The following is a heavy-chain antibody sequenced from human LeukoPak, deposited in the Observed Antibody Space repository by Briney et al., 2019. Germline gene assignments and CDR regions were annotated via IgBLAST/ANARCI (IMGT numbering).Heavy chain of an antibody. Sequence: SETLSLTCTVSTYSISSIYYWGWIRPPPGKGLEWIGSIYHNGITYYSPSLKSRLTISIDTSKNQFSLRLSFVTAADTALYYCAREGARGFDIWGQGTMVTVSS. J-gene: IGHJ3*02. CDR1: TYSISSIYY. CDR3: AREGARGFDI. V-gene: IGHV4-38-2*02. CDR2: IYHNGIT. D-gene: IGHD3-16*01.